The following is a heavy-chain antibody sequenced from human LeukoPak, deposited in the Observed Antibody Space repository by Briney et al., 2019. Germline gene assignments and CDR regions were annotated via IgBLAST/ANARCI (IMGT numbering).Heavy chain of an antibody. CDR3: ARGGGYCSGGSCPRFDP. CDR2: IYPGDSDT. CDR1: GYSFTSYW. Sequence: GESLKISCKGSGYSFTSYWIGWVRQMPGKGLEWMGIIYPGDSDTRYSPSFQGQVTISADKSISTAYLQWSSLRASDTAVYYCARGGGYCSGGSCPRFDPWGQGTLVTVSS. D-gene: IGHD2-15*01. J-gene: IGHJ5*02. V-gene: IGHV5-51*01.